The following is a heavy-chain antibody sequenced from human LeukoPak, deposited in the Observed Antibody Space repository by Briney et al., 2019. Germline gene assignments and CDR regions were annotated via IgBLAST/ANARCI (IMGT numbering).Heavy chain of an antibody. CDR1: GFTFSSYG. Sequence: PGGSLRLSCAASGFTFSSYGMHWVRQAPGKGLEWVAFIRYDGTNKYYADSVKGRFTISRDNSKNTLYLQMNSLRAEDTAVYYCAKDCATMVRGAFGYYFDYWGQGTLVTVSS. V-gene: IGHV3-30*02. J-gene: IGHJ4*02. D-gene: IGHD3-10*01. CDR2: IRYDGTNK. CDR3: AKDCATMVRGAFGYYFDY.